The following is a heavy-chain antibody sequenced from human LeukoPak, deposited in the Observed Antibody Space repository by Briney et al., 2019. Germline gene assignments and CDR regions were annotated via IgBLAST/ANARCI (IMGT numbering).Heavy chain of an antibody. J-gene: IGHJ3*02. V-gene: IGHV5-51*01. Sequence: GESLKISCEGSGYSFTNYWIGWVRQMPGKGLEWMGIIYPGDSETRYSPSFQGLVTISADKSISTAYLQWSSLKASDTAMYYCARRFCTTTTCYYVFDIWGQGTMVTVSS. CDR1: GYSFTNYW. CDR3: ARRFCTTTTCYYVFDI. CDR2: IYPGDSET. D-gene: IGHD2-2*01.